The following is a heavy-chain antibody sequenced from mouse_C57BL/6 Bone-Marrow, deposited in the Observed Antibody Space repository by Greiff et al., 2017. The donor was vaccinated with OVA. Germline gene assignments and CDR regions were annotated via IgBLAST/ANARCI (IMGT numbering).Heavy chain of an antibody. D-gene: IGHD2-4*01. CDR3: AKSTMIPYWYFDV. J-gene: IGHJ1*03. CDR1: GFSLTSYG. Sequence: VKLVESGPGLVQPSQSLSITCTVSGFSLTSYGVHWVRQPPGKGLEWLGVIWSGGSTDYNAAFISRLSISKDNSKSQVFFKMNSLQADDTAIYYCAKSTMIPYWYFDVWGTGTTVTVSS. CDR2: IWSGGST. V-gene: IGHV2-4*01.